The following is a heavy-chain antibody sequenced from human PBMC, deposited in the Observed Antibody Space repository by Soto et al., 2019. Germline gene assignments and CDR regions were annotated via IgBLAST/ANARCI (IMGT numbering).Heavy chain of an antibody. V-gene: IGHV4-34*01. D-gene: IGHD3-10*01. Sequence: QVQLQQWGAGLLKPSETLSLTCAVYGGSFSGYYWSWIRQPPGKGLEWIGEINHSGGTNYNPSLKSRVTISVDTSKHKFSLELSSVTAADTAGYYCARVRRGYYYSGMDVWGQGTTVTVSS. J-gene: IGHJ6*02. CDR1: GGSFSGYY. CDR3: ARVRRGYYYSGMDV. CDR2: INHSGGT.